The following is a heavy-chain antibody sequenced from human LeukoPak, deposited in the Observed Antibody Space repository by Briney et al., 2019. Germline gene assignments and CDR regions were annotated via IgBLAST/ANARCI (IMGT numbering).Heavy chain of an antibody. CDR1: GFTFSSYG. Sequence: GGSLRLSCAASGFTFSSYGMHWVRQAPGKGLEWVAVVSYDGNTKYYADSVKGRITISRDNPKNTLYLQMNSLRAEDTAVYYCAKDLSGRKGPFDYWGQGTLVTVSS. J-gene: IGHJ4*02. CDR2: VSYDGNTK. CDR3: AKDLSGRKGPFDY. V-gene: IGHV3-30*18. D-gene: IGHD3-10*01.